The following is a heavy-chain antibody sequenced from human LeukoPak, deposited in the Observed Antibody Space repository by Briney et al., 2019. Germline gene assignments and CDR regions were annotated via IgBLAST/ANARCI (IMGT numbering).Heavy chain of an antibody. CDR2: IYTTGST. J-gene: IGHJ6*03. Sequence: SETLSLTCTVSGGSISSYYWSWIRQPAGKGLEWIGRIYTTGSTDYNPSLKSRVTISVDTSKNQFSLKLSSVTAADTAVYYCARSGMVRGIPLYYYMDVWGKGTTVTVSS. V-gene: IGHV4-4*07. CDR1: GGSISSYY. CDR3: ARSGMVRGIPLYYYMDV. D-gene: IGHD3-10*01.